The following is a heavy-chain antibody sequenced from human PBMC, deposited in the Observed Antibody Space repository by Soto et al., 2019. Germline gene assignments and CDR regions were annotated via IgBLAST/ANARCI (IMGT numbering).Heavy chain of an antibody. CDR1: GYTFTSYY. D-gene: IGHD2-2*01. CDR2: INPSGGST. V-gene: IGHV1-46*01. Sequence: ASVKVSCKASGYTFTSYYIHWVRQAPGQGLEWMGIINPSGGSTTYAQKFQGRVTMTRDTSTGTVYMELSSLRSEDTAVYYCARRGACISTSCSLDYWGQGPLVTVSS. J-gene: IGHJ4*02. CDR3: ARRGACISTSCSLDY.